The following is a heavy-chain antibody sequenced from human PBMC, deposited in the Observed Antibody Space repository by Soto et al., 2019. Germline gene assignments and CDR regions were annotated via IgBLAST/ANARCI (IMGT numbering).Heavy chain of an antibody. Sequence: ASVKVSCKASGYTFTGYYMHCVRQAPGQVLEWMGWINPNSGGTNYAQKFQGRVTMTRDTSISTAYMELSRLRSDDTAVYYCARGVPYYDFWSGYYSPFYYYYYYRMDVWGQGTTVTVSS. D-gene: IGHD3-3*01. CDR3: ARGVPYYDFWSGYYSPFYYYYYYRMDV. CDR1: GYTFTGYY. J-gene: IGHJ6*02. V-gene: IGHV1-2*02. CDR2: INPNSGGT.